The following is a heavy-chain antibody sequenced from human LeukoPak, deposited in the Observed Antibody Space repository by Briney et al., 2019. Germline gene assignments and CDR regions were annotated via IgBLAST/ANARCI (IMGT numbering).Heavy chain of an antibody. CDR3: ARGRYYYGSGRRYHFDY. CDR2: INHSGST. J-gene: IGHJ4*02. Sequence: SETLSLTCAVYGGSFSGYYWSWIRQPPGKGLEWIGEINHSGSTNYNPSLKSRATISVDTSKNQFSLKLISVTAADTAVYYCARGRYYYGSGRRYHFDYWGQGTLVTVSS. CDR1: GGSFSGYY. D-gene: IGHD3-10*01. V-gene: IGHV4-34*01.